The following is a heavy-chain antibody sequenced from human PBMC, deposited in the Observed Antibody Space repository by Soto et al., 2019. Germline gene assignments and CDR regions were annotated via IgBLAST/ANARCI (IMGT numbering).Heavy chain of an antibody. CDR2: IVVGSGNT. CDR1: EYTFTSYD. V-gene: IGHV1-58*02. Sequence: GASVTVCCKASEYTFTSYDINWVRQARGQRLEWIGWIVVGSGNTNYAQKFQERVTITRDMSTSTAYMELSSLRSEDTAVYYCAAVFGGNPSNDKYYFDYWGQGTLVTVSS. J-gene: IGHJ4*02. CDR3: AAVFGGNPSNDKYYFDY. D-gene: IGHD2-15*01.